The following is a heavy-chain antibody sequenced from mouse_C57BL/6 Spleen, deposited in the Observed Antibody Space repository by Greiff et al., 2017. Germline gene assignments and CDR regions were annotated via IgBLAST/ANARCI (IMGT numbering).Heavy chain of an antibody. J-gene: IGHJ3*01. D-gene: IGHD1-1*01. Sequence: QVQLQQSGTELVKPGASVKLSCKASGYTFTSYWMHWVKQRPGQGLEWIGNINPSNGGTNYNEKFKSKATLTVDKSSSTAYMQLSSLTSEDSAVYYCARGIYGSSFFAYWGQGTLVTVSA. CDR3: ARGIYGSSFFAY. CDR1: GYTFTSYW. CDR2: INPSNGGT. V-gene: IGHV1-53*01.